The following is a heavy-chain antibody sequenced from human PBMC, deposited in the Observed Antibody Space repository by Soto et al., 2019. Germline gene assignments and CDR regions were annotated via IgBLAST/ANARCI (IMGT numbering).Heavy chain of an antibody. Sequence: QVQLVQSGAEVRKPGSSLRVSCKSSGATFSTTGISWVRQAPGQGLEWMGGIIPLFGTPKYARKFQGRVSITADESTNTVYMELNSLRPDDAAVYYCARASPVICGGDTCYRLYSSFDSWGQGSLVIVS. CDR2: IIPLFGTP. CDR1: GATFSTTG. V-gene: IGHV1-69*01. D-gene: IGHD2-21*02. J-gene: IGHJ5*01. CDR3: ARASPVICGGDTCYRLYSSFDS.